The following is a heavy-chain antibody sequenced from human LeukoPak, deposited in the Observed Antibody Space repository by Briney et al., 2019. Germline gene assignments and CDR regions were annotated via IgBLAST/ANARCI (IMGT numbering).Heavy chain of an antibody. CDR1: GFTFSSHG. J-gene: IGHJ5*02. V-gene: IGHV3-23*01. CDR3: AKDDNYIRFLS. CDR2: ISGSGGNT. D-gene: IGHD3-16*01. Sequence: GGSLSLSCAASGFTFSSHGMNWVRQAPGKGLEWVSGISGSGGNTYYADSVKGRFTISRDNSKNTLYLQMNSLRAEDTAVYYCAKDDNYIRFLSWGQGTLVTVSS.